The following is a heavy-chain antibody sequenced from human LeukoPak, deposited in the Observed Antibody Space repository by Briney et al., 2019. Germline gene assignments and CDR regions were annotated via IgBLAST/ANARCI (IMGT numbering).Heavy chain of an antibody. J-gene: IGHJ4*02. CDR3: ARELSGSFSTGFDY. D-gene: IGHD1-26*01. V-gene: IGHV4-34*01. CDR1: GGSFSGYY. Sequence: SETLSLTCAVYGGSFSGYYWSWIRQPPGKGLEWIGEINHSGSTNYNPSLKSRVTISVDTSKNQFSLKLTSVTAADTAVYYCARELSGSFSTGFDYWGQGTLVTVSS. CDR2: INHSGST.